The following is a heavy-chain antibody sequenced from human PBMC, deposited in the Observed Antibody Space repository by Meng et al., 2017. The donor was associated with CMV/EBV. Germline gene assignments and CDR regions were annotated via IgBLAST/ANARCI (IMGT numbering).Heavy chain of an antibody. CDR2: IYHSGST. CDR3: AIEYYYGSGSQFDY. D-gene: IGHD3-10*01. J-gene: IGHJ4*02. Sequence: SETLSLTCTVSGYSISSGYYWGWIRQPPGKGLEWIGSIYHSGSTYYNPSLKSRVTISVDTSKNQFSLKLSSVTAADTAVYYCAIEYYYGSGSQFDYWGQGTLVTVPQ. V-gene: IGHV4-38-2*02. CDR1: GYSISSGYY.